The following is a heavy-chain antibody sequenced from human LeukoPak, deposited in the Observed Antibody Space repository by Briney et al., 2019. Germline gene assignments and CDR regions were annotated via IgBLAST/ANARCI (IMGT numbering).Heavy chain of an antibody. CDR1: GYTFTGQF. CDR3: ARSGFSTGFYLDF. Sequence: ASVKVSCKASGYTFTGQFIHWLRQAPGQGLEWMGWIDPPSGTPHYAQKFQDTVTMTRDTSIGTAYLDVHRLKSDDTAVYYCARSGFSTGFYLDFWGQGTLISVSS. D-gene: IGHD2-8*02. J-gene: IGHJ4*02. CDR2: IDPPSGTP. V-gene: IGHV1-2*02.